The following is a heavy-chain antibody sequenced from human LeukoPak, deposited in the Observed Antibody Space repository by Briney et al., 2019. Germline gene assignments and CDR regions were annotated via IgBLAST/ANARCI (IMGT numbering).Heavy chain of an antibody. Sequence: SQTLSLTCAISGDSVSSNSAAWNWIRQSPSRGLEWLGRTYYRSKWYNDYAVSVKSRITINPDTSKNQFSLQLNSVTPEVTAVYYCARGSSSWYGVNYYYYYMDVWGKGTTVTVSS. CDR1: GDSVSSNSAA. D-gene: IGHD6-13*01. V-gene: IGHV6-1*01. CDR2: TYYRSKWYN. J-gene: IGHJ6*03. CDR3: ARGSSSWYGVNYYYYYMDV.